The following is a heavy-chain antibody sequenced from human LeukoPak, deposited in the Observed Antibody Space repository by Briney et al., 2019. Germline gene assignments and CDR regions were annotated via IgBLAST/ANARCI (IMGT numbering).Heavy chain of an antibody. V-gene: IGHV1-2*06. CDR3: ARFSSGWYFGDY. D-gene: IGHD6-19*01. Sequence: GASVKVSCKASGYTFTGYYMHWVRQAPGQGLEWMGRINPNSGGTNYAQKFQGRVTMTRDTSISTAYMELSGLRSDDTAVYYCARFSSGWYFGDYWGQGTLVTVSS. CDR1: GYTFTGYY. CDR2: INPNSGGT. J-gene: IGHJ4*02.